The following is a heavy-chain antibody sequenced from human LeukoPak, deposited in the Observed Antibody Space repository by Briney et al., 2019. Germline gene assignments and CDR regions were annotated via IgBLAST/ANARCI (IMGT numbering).Heavy chain of an antibody. J-gene: IGHJ4*02. CDR3: ARDFTRNYQLLLNY. CDR1: GFTFSSYA. V-gene: IGHV3-30*04. Sequence: GGSLRLSCAASGFTFSSYAMHWVRQAPGKGLEWVAVISYDGSNKYYADSVKGRFTISRDNSKNTLYLQMSSLRAEDTAVYYCARDFTRNYQLLLNYWGQGTLVTVSS. D-gene: IGHD2-2*01. CDR2: ISYDGSNK.